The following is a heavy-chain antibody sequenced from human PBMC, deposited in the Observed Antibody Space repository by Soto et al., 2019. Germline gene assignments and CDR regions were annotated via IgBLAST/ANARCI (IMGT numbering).Heavy chain of an antibody. J-gene: IGHJ3*02. CDR2: ISSTGAYI. Sequence: EVQLVESGGGLVKPGGSLRLSCLASGFTFSACTMDWVRQAPGKGLEWVSSISSTGAYIYYAESVRGRFTISRDNAKNSLDLHMNSLGVEDTAVYYWARDYPVLYSSSVDALDIWGRGTLVTVSS. CDR1: GFTFSACT. D-gene: IGHD6-6*01. V-gene: IGHV3-21*01. CDR3: ARDYPVLYSSSVDALDI.